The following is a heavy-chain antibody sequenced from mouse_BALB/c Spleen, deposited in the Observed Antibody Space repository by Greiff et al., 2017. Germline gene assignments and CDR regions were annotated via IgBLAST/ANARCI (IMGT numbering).Heavy chain of an antibody. J-gene: IGHJ4*01. D-gene: IGHD1-1*01. Sequence: QVQLQQSGAELARPGASVKLSCTASGYTFTSYWMQWVQQRPGQGLEWIGAIYPGDGDTRYTQKFKGKATLTADKSSSTAYMQLSSLASEDSAVYYCASTYYARGYAMDDWGQGTSVTVSS. CDR2: IYPGDGDT. V-gene: IGHV1-87*01. CDR3: ASTYYARGYAMDD. CDR1: GYTFTSYW.